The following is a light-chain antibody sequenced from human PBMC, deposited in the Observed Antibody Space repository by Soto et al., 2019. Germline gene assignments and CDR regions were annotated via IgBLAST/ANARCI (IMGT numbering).Light chain of an antibody. CDR3: HQYNSPPGT. CDR1: QSVSSSY. Sequence: EIVLTQSPGTLSLSPGERATLSCRTSQSVSSSYLAWYQHKPGQAPRLLIYGASRRATGIPDRFSGSGSGTDFTLTISRLEPEDFAVHYCHQYNSPPGTFGQGTKLDIK. V-gene: IGKV3-20*01. J-gene: IGKJ2*01. CDR2: GAS.